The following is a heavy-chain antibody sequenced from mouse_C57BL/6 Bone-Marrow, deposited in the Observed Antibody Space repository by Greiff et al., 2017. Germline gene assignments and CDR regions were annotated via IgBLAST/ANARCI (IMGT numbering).Heavy chain of an antibody. CDR1: GFNIKDDY. Sequence: VHVMQSGAELVRPGASVKLSCTASGFNIKDDYMHWVKQRPEQGLEWIGWIDPENGDTEYASKFQGKATITADTSSNTAYLQLSSLTSEDTAVYYCTTGYYGSSFLAYWGQGTLVTVSA. D-gene: IGHD1-1*01. J-gene: IGHJ3*01. CDR3: TTGYYGSSFLAY. CDR2: IDPENGDT. V-gene: IGHV14-4*01.